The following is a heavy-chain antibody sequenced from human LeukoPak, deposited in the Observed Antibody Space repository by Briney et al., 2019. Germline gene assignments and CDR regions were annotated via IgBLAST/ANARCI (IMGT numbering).Heavy chain of an antibody. Sequence: SVKVSCKASGGTFSSYAISWVRQAPGQGLEWMGGIIPIFGTANYAQKFQGRVTITTDESTSTAYMELSSLRSEDTAVYYCARVRDGYNWYLDDWGQGTLVTVSS. CDR3: ARVRDGYNWYLDD. J-gene: IGHJ4*02. V-gene: IGHV1-69*05. CDR1: GGTFSSYA. CDR2: IIPIFGTA. D-gene: IGHD5-24*01.